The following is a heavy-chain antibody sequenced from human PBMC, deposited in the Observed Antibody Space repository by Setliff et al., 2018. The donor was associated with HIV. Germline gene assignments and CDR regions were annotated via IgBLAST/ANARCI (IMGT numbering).Heavy chain of an antibody. CDR1: GGTFSTYV. CDR3: ATSSRIYYYSYMDV. Sequence: ASVKVSCKTSGGTFSTYVISWVRQAPGQGLEWMGGIITIFGTANYAQKLQGRVTMTTDTSTSTAYMELRSLRSDDTAVYYCATSSRIYYYSYMDVWGKGTTVTVSS. CDR2: IITIFGTA. J-gene: IGHJ6*03. V-gene: IGHV1-69*05. D-gene: IGHD2-2*01.